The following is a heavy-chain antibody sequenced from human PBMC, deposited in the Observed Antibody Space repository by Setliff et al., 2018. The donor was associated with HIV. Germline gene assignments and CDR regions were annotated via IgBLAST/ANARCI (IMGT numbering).Heavy chain of an antibody. Sequence: SETLSLTCSVSGDSISSGSYYWSWIRLPAGKGLEWIGQFHTTGSTNYNPSLKSRVTISMDTSKNQFSLNLNSVTATDTAVYYCAKRTFGSGRLDPWGQGTLVTVSS. D-gene: IGHD3-16*01. CDR1: GDSISSGSYY. V-gene: IGHV4-61*09. J-gene: IGHJ5*02. CDR3: AKRTFGSGRLDP. CDR2: FHTTGST.